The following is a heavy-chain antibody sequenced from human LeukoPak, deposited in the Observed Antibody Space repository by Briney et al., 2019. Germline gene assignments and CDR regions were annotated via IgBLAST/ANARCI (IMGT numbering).Heavy chain of an antibody. V-gene: IGHV3-33*08. Sequence: GGSLRLSCAASGFTFSSYSMNWVRQAPGKGLEWVAVIWYDGSNKYYADSVKGRFTISRDNSKNTLYLQMNSLRAEDTAVYYCARDTLGYFDYWGQGTLVTVSS. CDR2: IWYDGSNK. CDR3: ARDTLGYFDY. CDR1: GFTFSSYS. J-gene: IGHJ4*02.